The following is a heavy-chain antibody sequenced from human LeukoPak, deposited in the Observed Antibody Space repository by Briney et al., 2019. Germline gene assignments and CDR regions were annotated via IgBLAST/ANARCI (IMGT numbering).Heavy chain of an antibody. CDR2: IIPIFGTV. CDR3: ARLSEHSRRDGYNPSRN. J-gene: IGHJ4*02. V-gene: IGHV1-69*13. CDR1: GGTFSSYA. D-gene: IGHD5-24*01. Sequence: SVKVSCKASGGTFSSYAISWVRQAPGQGLEWMGGIIPIFGTVNYAQKFQGRVTITADESTSTAYMELSSLRSEDTAVYYCARLSEHSRRDGYNPSRNWGQGTLVTVSS.